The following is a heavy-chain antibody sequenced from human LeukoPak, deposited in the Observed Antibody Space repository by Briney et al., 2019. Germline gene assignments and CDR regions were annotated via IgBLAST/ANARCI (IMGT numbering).Heavy chain of an antibody. CDR2: MNPNSGNT. CDR1: GGTFSSYD. V-gene: IGHV1-8*03. D-gene: IGHD6-13*01. J-gene: IGHJ6*03. Sequence: ASVKVSCKASGGTFSSYDINWVRQATGQGLEWMGWMNPNSGNTGYAQKFQGRVTITRNTSISTAYMELSSLRSEDTAVYYCARGHSSSWYRGVYYYYYMDVWGKGTTVTVSS. CDR3: ARGHSSSWYRGVYYYYYMDV.